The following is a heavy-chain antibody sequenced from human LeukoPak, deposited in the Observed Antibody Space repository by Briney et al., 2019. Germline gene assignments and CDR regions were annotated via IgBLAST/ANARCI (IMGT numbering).Heavy chain of an antibody. CDR1: GDSVSSNSAA. D-gene: IGHD3-22*01. CDR3: ARDGSDYYDSSGYLDY. V-gene: IGHV6-1*01. CDR2: TYYRSKWYN. Sequence: SQTLSLTCAISGDSVSSNSAAWNWIRQSPSRGLEWLGRTYYRSKWYNDYAVSVKSRITINPDTSKNQFSLQLNSVTPEDTAVYYCARDGSDYYDSSGYLDYWGQGTLVTVSS. J-gene: IGHJ4*02.